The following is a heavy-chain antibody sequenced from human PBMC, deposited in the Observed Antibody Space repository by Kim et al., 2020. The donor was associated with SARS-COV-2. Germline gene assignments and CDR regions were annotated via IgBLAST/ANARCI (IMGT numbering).Heavy chain of an antibody. CDR2: IYHSGST. D-gene: IGHD2-8*02. CDR3: ARERAEILLGGPSYYY. CDR1: GGSISSSNR. Sequence: SETLSLTCAVSGGSISSSNRWRWVRQPPGKGMEWIGEIYHSGSTNYNPSLKSRVTISVDKSKNQFSLKLCSVTATDTAVFYCARERAEILLGGPSYYY. V-gene: IGHV4-4*02. J-gene: IGHJ6*01.